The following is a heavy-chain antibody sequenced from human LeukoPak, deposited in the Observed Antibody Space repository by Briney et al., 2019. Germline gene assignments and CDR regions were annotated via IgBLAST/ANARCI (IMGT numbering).Heavy chain of an antibody. D-gene: IGHD3-22*01. CDR3: ARPHYYDSSGYYGDDAFDI. CDR2: IYPGDSDT. CDR1: GYSFTSYW. V-gene: IGHV5-51*01. J-gene: IGHJ3*02. Sequence: GESLKISCKGSGYSFTSYWIGWVRQMPGKGLEWMGIIYPGDSDTRYSPSFQGQVTISADKSISTAYLQWSSLKASDTAMYYCARPHYYDSSGYYGDDAFDIWGQGTMVTVSS.